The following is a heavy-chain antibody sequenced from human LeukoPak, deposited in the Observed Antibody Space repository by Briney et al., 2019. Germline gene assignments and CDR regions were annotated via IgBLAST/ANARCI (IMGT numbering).Heavy chain of an antibody. CDR3: AKDMVAGTAFDI. J-gene: IGHJ3*02. V-gene: IGHV3-30*02. Sequence: GGSLRLSCVASGFTFSSYWMSWVRQAPGKGLEWVAFIRYDGSNKYYADSVKGRFTISRDNSKNTLYLQMNSLRAEDTAVYYCAKDMVAGTAFDIWGQGTMVTVSS. CDR2: IRYDGSNK. CDR1: GFTFSSYW. D-gene: IGHD6-19*01.